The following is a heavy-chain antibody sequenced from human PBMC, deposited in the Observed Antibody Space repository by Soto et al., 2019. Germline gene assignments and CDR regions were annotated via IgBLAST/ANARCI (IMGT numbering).Heavy chain of an antibody. D-gene: IGHD1-1*01. CDR1: GGSISSYY. J-gene: IGHJ4*02. V-gene: IGHV4-59*08. CDR3: AGRYGRAFDY. CDR2: IYYSGST. Sequence: QVQLQESGPGLVKPSETLSLTCTVSGGSISSYYWSWIRQPPGKGLEWIGYIYYSGSTNYNPSLKSRVTISVEGARDQSLLKLSSVTAADTAVYYWAGRYGRAFDYWGQGTLGTVSS.